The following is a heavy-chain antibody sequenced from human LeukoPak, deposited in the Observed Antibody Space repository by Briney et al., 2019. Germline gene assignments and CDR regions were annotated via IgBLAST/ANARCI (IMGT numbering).Heavy chain of an antibody. CDR1: GFTFTSYA. Sequence: GGSLSLSCAASGFTFTSYAMTWVRQAPGKGLEWVSSITGSGDTTYYADSVKGRFTTSRDNSKNTLFLQMNSLRAEDTAVYHSARDVGSYLQPIASWGQGTLVTVSS. CDR3: ARDVGSYLQPIAS. D-gene: IGHD1-26*01. J-gene: IGHJ4*02. CDR2: ITGSGDTT. V-gene: IGHV3-23*01.